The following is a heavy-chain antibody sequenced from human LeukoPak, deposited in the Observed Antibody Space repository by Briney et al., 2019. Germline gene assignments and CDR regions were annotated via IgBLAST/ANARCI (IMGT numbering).Heavy chain of an antibody. CDR1: GYIFSSNW. D-gene: IGHD5-18*01. J-gene: IGHJ4*02. V-gene: IGHV5-51*01. CDR3: ARQEAGSYGYFDY. Sequence: GESLKISFKGSGYIFSSNWVGWVRQMPGKGLEWMGIIYPGDSDTRFSPSFQGQVTISADKSISTAYLQWSSLKASDTAMYYCARQEAGSYGYFDYWGQGTLVTVSS. CDR2: IYPGDSDT.